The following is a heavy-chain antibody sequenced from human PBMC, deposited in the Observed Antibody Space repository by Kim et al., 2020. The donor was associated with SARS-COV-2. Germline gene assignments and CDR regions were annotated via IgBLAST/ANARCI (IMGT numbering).Heavy chain of an antibody. V-gene: IGHV1-3*01. CDR3: ARVEYSSSGAFDI. J-gene: IGHJ3*02. Sequence: YSQKFQGRVTITRDTSASTAYMELSSLRSEDTAVYYCARVEYSSSGAFDIWGQGTMVTVSS. D-gene: IGHD6-6*01.